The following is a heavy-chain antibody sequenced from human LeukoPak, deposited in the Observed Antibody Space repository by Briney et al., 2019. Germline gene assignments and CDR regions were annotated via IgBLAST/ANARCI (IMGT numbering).Heavy chain of an antibody. D-gene: IGHD5-18*01. CDR1: GFTFSSHA. CDR2: ISGSGGST. J-gene: IGHJ6*03. CDR3: AKAAAMVTAYYYYYYMDV. Sequence: GGSLRLSCAASGFTFSSHAMSWVRQAPGKGLEWVSAISGSGGSTYYADSVKGRFTISRDNPKNTLYLQMNSLRAEDTAVYYCAKAAAMVTAYYYYYYMDVWGKGTTVTVSS. V-gene: IGHV3-23*01.